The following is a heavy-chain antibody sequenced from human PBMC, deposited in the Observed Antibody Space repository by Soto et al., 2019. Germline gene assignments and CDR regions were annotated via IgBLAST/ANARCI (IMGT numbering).Heavy chain of an antibody. Sequence: QLQLQESGPGLVKPSETLSLTCTVSGGSVISSDYYWXXXXLPPGKGLEWIGSIHYSGSTYYHPXXXXXXXXXXXXXXXXXXXXXXXXXXXXXXXXXXXXXXXXXXXXXIDNWGQGTLVTVSS. V-gene: IGHV4-39*01. J-gene: IGHJ4*02. CDR2: IHYSGST. CDR3: XXXXXXXXXXXIDN. CDR1: GGSVISSDYY.